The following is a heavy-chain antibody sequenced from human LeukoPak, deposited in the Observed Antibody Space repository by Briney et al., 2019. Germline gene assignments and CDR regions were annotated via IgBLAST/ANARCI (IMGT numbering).Heavy chain of an antibody. CDR1: GFTFSSYW. CDR3: ARGRSNFDY. J-gene: IGHJ4*02. CDR2: IKQDGSEK. D-gene: IGHD3/OR15-3a*01. Sequence: PGGSLRLSCAAPGFTFSSYWMSWVRQAPGKGLGWVANIKQDGSEKYYVDSVKGRFTISRDNAKNSLNLQMNSLRAEDTAVYYCARGRSNFDYWGQGTLVTVSS. V-gene: IGHV3-7*04.